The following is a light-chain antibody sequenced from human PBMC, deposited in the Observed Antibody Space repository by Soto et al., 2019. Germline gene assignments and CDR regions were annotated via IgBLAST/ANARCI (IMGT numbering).Light chain of an antibody. CDR2: ENN. CDR1: SGSIANNY. Sequence: NFMLTQPHSVSESPGKTLSISCTRSSGSIANNYVQWYLQRPGSAPTTVIYENNQRLSGVPDRFSGSTDGSSNSASLTISGLQTEDEADYYCQSYDSDFVVFGGGTKLTVL. CDR3: QSYDSDFVV. V-gene: IGLV6-57*04. J-gene: IGLJ2*01.